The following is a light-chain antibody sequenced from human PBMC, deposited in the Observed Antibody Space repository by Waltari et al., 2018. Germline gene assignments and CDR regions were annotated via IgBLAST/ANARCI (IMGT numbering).Light chain of an antibody. V-gene: IGKV3-15*01. J-gene: IGKJ4*01. CDR2: GAS. CDR1: QSVSSN. CDR3: QQYVGWPPTLT. Sequence: EIVMTQSPATLCVSPGERASLSCRASQSVSSNLAWYQQKPGQAPRLLIYGASTRATGIPVRFSGSGSGTEFTLTISSLQSEDFAVYYCQQYVGWPPTLTFGGGTKVEIK.